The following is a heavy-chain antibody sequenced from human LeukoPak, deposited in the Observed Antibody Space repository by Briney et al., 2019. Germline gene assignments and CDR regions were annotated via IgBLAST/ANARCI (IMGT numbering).Heavy chain of an antibody. V-gene: IGHV3-43D*03. Sequence: GGSLRLSCAASGFTFDDYAMHWVRQAPGKGLEWVSLISWDGGSTYYADSVKGRFTISRDNSKNSLYLQMNSLRAEDTAVYYCARERGILEWSHDAFDIWGQGTMVTVSS. CDR1: GFTFDDYA. J-gene: IGHJ3*02. D-gene: IGHD3-3*01. CDR2: ISWDGGST. CDR3: ARERGILEWSHDAFDI.